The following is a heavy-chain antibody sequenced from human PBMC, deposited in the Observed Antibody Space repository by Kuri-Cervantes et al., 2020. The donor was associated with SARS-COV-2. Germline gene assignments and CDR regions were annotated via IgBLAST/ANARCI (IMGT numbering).Heavy chain of an antibody. CDR2: IYHSGST. V-gene: IGHV4-38-2*02. CDR1: GGSISSYY. D-gene: IGHD3-16*01. J-gene: IGHJ4*02. CDR3: ARVGRAGPFDY. Sequence: CTVSGGSISSYYWGWIRQPPGKGLGWMGSIYHSGSTYYNPSLKSRVTISVDTSKNQFSLKRSSVEAADAAVYYCARVGRAGPFDYWGQGTLVTVSS.